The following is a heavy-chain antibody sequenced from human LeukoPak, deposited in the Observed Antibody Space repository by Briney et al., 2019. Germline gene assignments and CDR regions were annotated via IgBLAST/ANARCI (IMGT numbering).Heavy chain of an antibody. J-gene: IGHJ3*02. CDR1: GYTFIGHY. Sequence: GASVKVSCKASGYTFIGHYMHWVRQAPGQGLEWMGWINSNSGGTKYEQKFQGSVIMTRDTSISTAYMELSRLKSDDTAVYYCARGRIHSWSDAFDIRGQGTTVTVSS. D-gene: IGHD5-18*01. CDR2: INSNSGGT. CDR3: ARGRIHSWSDAFDI. V-gene: IGHV1-2*02.